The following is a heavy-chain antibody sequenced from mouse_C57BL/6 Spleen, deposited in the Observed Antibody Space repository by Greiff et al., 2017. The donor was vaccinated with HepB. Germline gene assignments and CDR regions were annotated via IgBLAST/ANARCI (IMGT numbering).Heavy chain of an antibody. Sequence: EVQLVESEGGLVQPGSSMKLSCTASGFTFSDYYMAWVRQVPEKGLEWVANINYDGSSTYYLDSLKSRFIISRDNAKNILYLQMSSLKSEDTATYYCARVTNYYGTSYYFDYWGQGTTLTVSS. V-gene: IGHV5-16*01. CDR1: GFTFSDYY. D-gene: IGHD1-1*01. CDR3: ARVTNYYGTSYYFDY. J-gene: IGHJ2*01. CDR2: INYDGSST.